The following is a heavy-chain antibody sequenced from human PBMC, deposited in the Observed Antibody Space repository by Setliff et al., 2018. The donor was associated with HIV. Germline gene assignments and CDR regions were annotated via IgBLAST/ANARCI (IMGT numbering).Heavy chain of an antibody. Sequence: PSETLSLTCTVSGDSIKGPWWWSWIRQSPGKGLEWTGNIHYTGTTHYNPSLKSRVTMSVDTSKNHVSLKLSSVTAADTAVYYCARHNCGTPACYGVVVWGQGTMVTVSS. V-gene: IGHV4-59*11. CDR2: IHYTGTT. D-gene: IGHD2-2*01. CDR1: GDSIKGPW. J-gene: IGHJ3*01. CDR3: ARHNCGTPACYGVVV.